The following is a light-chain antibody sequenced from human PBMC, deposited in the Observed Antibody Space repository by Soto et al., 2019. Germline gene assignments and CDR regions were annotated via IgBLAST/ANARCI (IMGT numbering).Light chain of an antibody. CDR3: KQYKEWPPFT. Sequence: VVMTQSPSTLSVSPVEIGTLSFVASQSVSSNLAWYQQKPGQTPRLLMYDASARATGVPARFSGSGSGTEFTLSISSLQSEDFAVYYCKQYKEWPPFTFGQGTRLEIK. V-gene: IGKV3-15*01. CDR1: QSVSSN. J-gene: IGKJ5*01. CDR2: DAS.